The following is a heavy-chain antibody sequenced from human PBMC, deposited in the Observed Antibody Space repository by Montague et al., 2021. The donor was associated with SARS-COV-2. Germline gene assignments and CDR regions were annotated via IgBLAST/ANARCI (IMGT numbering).Heavy chain of an antibody. V-gene: IGHV4-39*07. J-gene: IGHJ4*02. CDR3: ARGHQGVAMIVVVMIGAEYYFDY. D-gene: IGHD3-22*01. Sequence: SETLSLTCTVSGGSISTRRYSWGWIRQPPGKGLEWIGEINHGGITNYSPSLKSRVTISADTSKNQFSLKLKSVTAADTANYYCARGHQGVAMIVVVMIGAEYYFDYWGQGSPVTVSS. CDR2: INHGGIT. CDR1: GGSISTRRYS.